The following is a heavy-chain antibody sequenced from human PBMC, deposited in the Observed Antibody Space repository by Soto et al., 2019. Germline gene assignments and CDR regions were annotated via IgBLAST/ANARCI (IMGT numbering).Heavy chain of an antibody. J-gene: IGHJ4*02. D-gene: IGHD1-26*01. CDR2: ISGSGSST. Sequence: EVQLVESGGGLVQPGGSLRLSCAASGFTFSSYNMNWVRQAPGRGLEWVSYISGSGSSTYYADSVKGRFTISRDNAKISLFLRMNSLRDEDTAVYYCARDLEGWERPCCLDYWGQGTLVTVSS. V-gene: IGHV3-48*02. CDR1: GFTFSSYN. CDR3: ARDLEGWERPCCLDY.